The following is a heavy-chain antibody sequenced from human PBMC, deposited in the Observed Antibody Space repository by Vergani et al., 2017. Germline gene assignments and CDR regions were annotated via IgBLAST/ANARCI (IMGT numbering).Heavy chain of an antibody. J-gene: IGHJ4*02. D-gene: IGHD2-15*01. V-gene: IGHV3-53*01. Sequence: EVQLVESGGGLIQPGGSLRLSCAASGFTVSSNYMSWVRQAPGKGLEWVSVIYSGGSTYYADSVKGRFTISRDNSKNTLYLQMNSLRAEDTAVYYCAKGRDFCSGGSCYLNYFDYWGQGTLVTVSS. CDR3: AKGRDFCSGGSCYLNYFDY. CDR2: IYSGGST. CDR1: GFTVSSNY.